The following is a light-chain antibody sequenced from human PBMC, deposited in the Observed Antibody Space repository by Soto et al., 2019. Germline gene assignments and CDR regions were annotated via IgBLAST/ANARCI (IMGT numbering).Light chain of an antibody. CDR1: QSVSSSY. Sequence: EIVLTQSPGTLSLSPGERATLSCRASQSVSSSYLAWYQQKPGQAPRLLIYGVSSRATGIPDRFSGSGSGTDFTLTISRLEPEDLAVYYCQQYGSSPPMYTFGQGTKLEIK. J-gene: IGKJ2*01. CDR2: GVS. V-gene: IGKV3-20*01. CDR3: QQYGSSPPMYT.